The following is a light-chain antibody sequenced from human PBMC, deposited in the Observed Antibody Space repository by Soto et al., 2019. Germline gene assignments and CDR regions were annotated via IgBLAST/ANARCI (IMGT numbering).Light chain of an antibody. V-gene: IGLV7-46*01. CDR3: LLSYNGPYV. Sequence: QAVVTQEPSLTVSPGGTVTLTCGSSTGAVTNGHYPYWFQQKPGQAPRTLIYDTTNRHSWTPARSSGSLLGGKAALTLSGAQPEDEAEYYCLLSYNGPYVFGAGTKVTV. CDR2: DTT. CDR1: TGAVTNGHY. J-gene: IGLJ1*01.